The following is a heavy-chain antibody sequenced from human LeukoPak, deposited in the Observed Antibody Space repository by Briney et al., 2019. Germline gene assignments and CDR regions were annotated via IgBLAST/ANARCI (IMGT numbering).Heavy chain of an antibody. Sequence: GSLSLSCAASGFTFSTYAMSWGRPAPGKGLEWVSAISDSGSTYYADSVKGRFTISRDNSKNTLYLQMNSLRAEDTAVYYCAKIPNLRYCSSTSCLYYFDYWGQGTLVTVSS. CDR1: GFTFSTYA. V-gene: IGHV3-23*01. CDR3: AKIPNLRYCSSTSCLYYFDY. D-gene: IGHD2-2*01. J-gene: IGHJ4*02. CDR2: ISDSGST.